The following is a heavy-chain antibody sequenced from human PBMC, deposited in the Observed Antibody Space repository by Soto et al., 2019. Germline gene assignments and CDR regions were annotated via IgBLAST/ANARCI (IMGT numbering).Heavy chain of an antibody. CDR3: ARGDLMDDFLSGNQGPYLDH. Sequence: QVQLVQSGAEVKKPGASVKVSCKASGYTFTNYDINWVRQATGQGLEWMGWMNPNSGNTGYARKLQGRVTMTRDASIPTAYLDLSSLRAEDTAMYSCARGDLMDDFLSGNQGPYLDHWGQGTVVTVSS. CDR2: MNPNSGNT. J-gene: IGHJ4*02. CDR1: GYTFTNYD. V-gene: IGHV1-8*01. D-gene: IGHD3-3*01.